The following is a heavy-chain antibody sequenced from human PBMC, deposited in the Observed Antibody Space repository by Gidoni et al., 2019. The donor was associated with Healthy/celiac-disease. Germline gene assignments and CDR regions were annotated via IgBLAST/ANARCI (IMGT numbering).Heavy chain of an antibody. CDR2: ISGSGGST. D-gene: IGHD6-6*01. CDR1: GFTFSSYA. CDR3: AKSEYSSSSTARENY. Sequence: EVQLFESGGGLVQPGGSLRLSCAASGFTFSSYAMSWVRQAAGKGLEWVSAISGSGGSTYYADSVKGRFTISRDNSKNTLYLQMNSLRAEDTAVYYCAKSEYSSSSTARENYWGQGTLVTVSS. J-gene: IGHJ4*02. V-gene: IGHV3-23*01.